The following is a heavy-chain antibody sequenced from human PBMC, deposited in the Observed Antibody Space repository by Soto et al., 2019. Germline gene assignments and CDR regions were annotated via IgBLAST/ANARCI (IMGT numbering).Heavy chain of an antibody. CDR3: ASTYYDILTGSTSYYYYGMDV. Sequence: SVKVSCKASGGTFSSYAISWVRQAPGQELEWMGGIIPIFGTANYAQKFQGRVTITADKSTSTAYMELSSLRSEDTAVYYCASTYYDILTGSTSYYYYGMDVWGQGTTVTVSS. V-gene: IGHV1-69*06. CDR2: IIPIFGTA. J-gene: IGHJ6*02. D-gene: IGHD3-9*01. CDR1: GGTFSSYA.